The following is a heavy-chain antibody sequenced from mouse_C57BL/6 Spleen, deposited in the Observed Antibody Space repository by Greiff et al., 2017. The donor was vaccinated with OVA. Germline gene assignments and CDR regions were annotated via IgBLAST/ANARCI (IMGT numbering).Heavy chain of an antibody. Sequence: QVQLQQPGAELVRPGSSVKLSCKASGYTFTSYWMHWVKQRPIQGLEWIGNIDPSDSETHYNQKFKDKATLTVDKSSSTAYMQLSSLTSEDSAVYCCARGYYGSSYWYFDVWGTGTTVTVSS. J-gene: IGHJ1*03. D-gene: IGHD1-1*01. V-gene: IGHV1-52*01. CDR1: GYTFTSYW. CDR3: ARGYYGSSYWYFDV. CDR2: IDPSDSET.